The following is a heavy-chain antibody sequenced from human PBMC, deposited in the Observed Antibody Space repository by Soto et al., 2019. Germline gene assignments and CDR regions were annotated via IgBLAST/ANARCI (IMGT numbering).Heavy chain of an antibody. V-gene: IGHV4-34*01. CDR1: GGSLSGNY. Sequence: QAQLQQWGTGLLKPSETLSLTCAVYGGSLSGNYWGWIRQPPGKGLEWIGETHHSGSNAYNPSLKSRVTISVDTSRNQFSLKLNSVTAADTAVYYCARTTAAIHLNYWSQGTLVTVSS. D-gene: IGHD2-21*02. CDR2: THHSGSN. CDR3: ARTTAAIHLNY. J-gene: IGHJ4*02.